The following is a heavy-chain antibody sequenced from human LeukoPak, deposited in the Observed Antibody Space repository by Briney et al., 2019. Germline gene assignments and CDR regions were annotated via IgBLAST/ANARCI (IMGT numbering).Heavy chain of an antibody. CDR2: IYSGGST. CDR1: GFTVSSIY. CDR3: ARGMVRGVIDFLDY. V-gene: IGHV3-66*02. J-gene: IGHJ4*02. D-gene: IGHD3-10*01. Sequence: QPGGSLRLSCAASGFTVSSIYMSWVRQAPGKGLEWVSVIYSGGSTYYADSVKGRFTISRDNSKNTLYLQMNSLRAEDTAVYYCARGMVRGVIDFLDYWGQGTLVTVSS.